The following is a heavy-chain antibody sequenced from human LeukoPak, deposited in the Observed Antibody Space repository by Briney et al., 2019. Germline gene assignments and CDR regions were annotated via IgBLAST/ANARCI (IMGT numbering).Heavy chain of an antibody. CDR2: IKQDGSEK. CDR3: ARLEDCSSTSCYMDV. D-gene: IGHD2-2*01. Sequence: GGSLRLSCAASGFTFSSYWMSWVRQAPGKGLEWVANIKQDGSEKYYVDSVKGRFTISRDNAKNSLYLQMNSLRAEDTAVYYCARLEDCSSTSCYMDVWGKGTTVTVSS. J-gene: IGHJ6*03. CDR1: GFTFSSYW. V-gene: IGHV3-7*01.